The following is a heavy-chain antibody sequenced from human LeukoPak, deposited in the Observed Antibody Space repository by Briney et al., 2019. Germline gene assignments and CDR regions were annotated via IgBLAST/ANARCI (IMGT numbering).Heavy chain of an antibody. D-gene: IGHD3-10*01. CDR1: GFVFGAFS. V-gene: IGHV3-21*01. CDR3: AREGTMVRGVKKAFDI. CDR2: ISSSSSYI. Sequence: GGSLRLSCAASGFVFGAFSMNWVRQAPGKGLEWVSSISSSSSYIYYADSVKGRFTISRDNAKNSLYLQMNSLRAEDTAVDYCAREGTMVRGVKKAFDIWGQGTMVTVSS. J-gene: IGHJ3*02.